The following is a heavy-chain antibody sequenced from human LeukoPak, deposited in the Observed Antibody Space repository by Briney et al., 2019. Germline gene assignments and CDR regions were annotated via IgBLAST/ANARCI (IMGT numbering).Heavy chain of an antibody. D-gene: IGHD4-17*01. Sequence: ASVKVSCKASGYTFTIYGISWVRQAPGQGLEWMGWISAYNGNTNYAQKLQGRVTMTTDTSTSTAYMELRSLRSDDTAVYYWARGSFSVTNRHLKPFDYWGQGTLVTVSS. CDR2: ISAYNGNT. J-gene: IGHJ4*02. CDR3: ARGSFSVTNRHLKPFDY. CDR1: GYTFTIYG. V-gene: IGHV1-18*01.